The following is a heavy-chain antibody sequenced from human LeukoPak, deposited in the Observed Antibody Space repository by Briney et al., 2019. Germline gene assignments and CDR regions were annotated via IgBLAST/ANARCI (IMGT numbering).Heavy chain of an antibody. Sequence: GASLKISCKGSGYSFTSYWISWVHQIPGKRLELMGRFDPSDSYTNYSPSFQGHVTISADKSLSTAYLQWSSLKASDTAMYYCARQSVGATPFDYWGQGTLVTVSS. J-gene: IGHJ4*02. CDR1: GYSFTSYW. D-gene: IGHD1-26*01. CDR2: FDPSDSYT. CDR3: ARQSVGATPFDY. V-gene: IGHV5-10-1*01.